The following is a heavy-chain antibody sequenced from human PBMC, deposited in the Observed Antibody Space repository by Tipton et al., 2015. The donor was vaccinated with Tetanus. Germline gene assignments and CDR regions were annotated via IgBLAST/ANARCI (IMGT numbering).Heavy chain of an antibody. J-gene: IGHJ4*02. V-gene: IGHV3-30*18. Sequence: SLRLSCAASGFTFSDYYMSWIRQAPGKGLESVAVISSDGSNQYYSDSVKGRFTISRDNSKNALYLQMGGLRTEDTAVYYCAKGWGSLDHWGQGTLVTVSS. D-gene: IGHD7-27*01. CDR2: ISSDGSNQ. CDR3: AKGWGSLDH. CDR1: GFTFSDYY.